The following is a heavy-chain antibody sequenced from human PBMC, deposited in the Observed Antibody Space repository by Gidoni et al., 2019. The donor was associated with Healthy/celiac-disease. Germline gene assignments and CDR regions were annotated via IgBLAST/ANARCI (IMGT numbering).Heavy chain of an antibody. CDR2: IYYSGRT. V-gene: IGHV4-39*01. J-gene: IGHJ4*02. CDR1: GGSISSSSYY. CDR3: ARQGSGWPYYFDY. D-gene: IGHD6-19*01. Sequence: QLQLQESGPGLVKPSETLSLTCTVSGGSISSSSYYWGWIRQPPGKGLEWIGSIYYSGRTYYNPSLKSRVTISVDTSKNQFSLKLSSVTAADTAVYYCARQGSGWPYYFDYWGQGTLVTVSS.